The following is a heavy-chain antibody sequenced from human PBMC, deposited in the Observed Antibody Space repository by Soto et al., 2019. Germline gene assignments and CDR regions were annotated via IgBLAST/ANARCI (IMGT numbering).Heavy chain of an antibody. CDR2: ISSSGSTI. Sequence: QVQLVESGGGLVKPGGSLRLSCAASGFTFSDYYMSWIRQAPGKGLEWVSYISSSGSTIYYADSVKGRFTISRDNAKNSRYLQLNGLRAEDTAVYYCARDVNSGDLPPWFDPWGQGTLVTVSS. J-gene: IGHJ5*02. CDR1: GFTFSDYY. V-gene: IGHV3-11*01. D-gene: IGHD3-10*01. CDR3: ARDVNSGDLPPWFDP.